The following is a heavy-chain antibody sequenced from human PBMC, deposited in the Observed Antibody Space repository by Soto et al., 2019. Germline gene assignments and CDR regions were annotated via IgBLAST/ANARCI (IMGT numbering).Heavy chain of an antibody. D-gene: IGHD6-19*01. CDR2: IYPGDSDT. V-gene: IGHV5-51*01. Sequence: PGESLKISCKGAGYSFTIYWIGWVLQRPWKGLEWMGIIYPGDSDTRYSPSFQGQVTISADKSISTAYLQWSSLKASDTAMYYCARPRTSGYSSGWCFDYWGQGTLVTVSS. CDR3: ARPRTSGYSSGWCFDY. J-gene: IGHJ4*02. CDR1: GYSFTIYW.